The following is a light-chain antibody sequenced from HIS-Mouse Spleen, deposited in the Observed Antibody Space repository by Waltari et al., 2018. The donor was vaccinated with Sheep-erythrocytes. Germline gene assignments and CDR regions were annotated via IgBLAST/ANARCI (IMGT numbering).Light chain of an antibody. CDR3: CSYAGSSTPWV. CDR2: EGS. V-gene: IGLV2-23*01. J-gene: IGLJ3*02. CDR1: SSDVGSYNL. Sequence: QSALTQPASVSGSPGQSITISCTGTSSDVGSYNLVSWYQQHPGKAPKLMIYEGSKRPSGGSNRFSGSKSGNTASLTISGLQAEDEADYYCCSYAGSSTPWVCGGGTKLTVL.